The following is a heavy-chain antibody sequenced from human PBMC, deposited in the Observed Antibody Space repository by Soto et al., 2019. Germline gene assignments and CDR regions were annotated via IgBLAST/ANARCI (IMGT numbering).Heavy chain of an antibody. V-gene: IGHV4-34*01. CDR2: ISHRGST. D-gene: IGHD3-3*01. CDR3: ARGQDFWSGYPFDY. CDR1: GGSFSGYY. J-gene: IGHJ4*02. Sequence: PSETLSLTCAVYGGSFSGYYWSWIRQPPGRGLEWIGEISHRGSTKYNPSLKSRVTASVDTSKNQFSLNLTSVTAADTAVYYCARGQDFWSGYPFDYWGQGTLVTVS.